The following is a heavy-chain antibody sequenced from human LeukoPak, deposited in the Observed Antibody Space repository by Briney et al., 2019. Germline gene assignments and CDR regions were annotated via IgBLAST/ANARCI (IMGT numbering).Heavy chain of an antibody. CDR2: INGDGGST. V-gene: IGHV3-23*01. Sequence: QPGGSLRLSCAASGFTFSTYAMSRVRQAPGQGLEWVSSINGDGGSTYYAESVKGRFTVSRDNSKNTLYLQMDSLRAEDTAVYYCAKRPDCSTTNCFRFEYWGQGTLVTVSS. CDR3: AKRPDCSTTNCFRFEY. J-gene: IGHJ4*02. CDR1: GFTFSTYA. D-gene: IGHD2-2*01.